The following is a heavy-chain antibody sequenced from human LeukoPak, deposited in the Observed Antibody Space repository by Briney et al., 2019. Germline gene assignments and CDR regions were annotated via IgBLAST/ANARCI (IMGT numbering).Heavy chain of an antibody. CDR3: AREDKEEQFDY. CDR1: GGSISSSSYY. Sequence: TSQTLSLTCTVSGGSISSSSYYWGWIRQPPGKGLEWIGSIYYSGSTYYNPSLKSRVTISVDTSKNQFSLKLSSVTAADTAVYYCAREDKEEQFDYWGQGTLVTVSS. V-gene: IGHV4-39*07. CDR2: IYYSGST. D-gene: IGHD6-13*01. J-gene: IGHJ4*02.